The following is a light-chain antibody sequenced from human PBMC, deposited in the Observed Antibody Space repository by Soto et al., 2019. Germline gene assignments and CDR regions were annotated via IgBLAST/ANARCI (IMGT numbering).Light chain of an antibody. CDR1: SSDVGGYNY. CDR3: SSYTSSSTVV. CDR2: DVS. V-gene: IGLV2-14*03. J-gene: IGLJ2*01. Sequence: QSALTQPASVSGSPGQSITISCTGTSSDVGGYNYVSWYQHHPRKAPKLMIYDVSNRPSGVSNRFSGSKSCNTASLTISGLQAEDEADYYCSSYTSSSTVVFGGGTKLTVL.